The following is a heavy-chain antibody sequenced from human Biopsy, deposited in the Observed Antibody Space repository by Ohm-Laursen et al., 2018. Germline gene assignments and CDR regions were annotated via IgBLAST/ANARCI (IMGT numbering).Heavy chain of an antibody. CDR2: ISGSGGST. Sequence: LSLTCAVYGESFNGYYWNWIRQAPGKGLEWVSTISGSGGSTYYAYSVKGRFTISRDASKNTLYLLMNSLRAEDTAMYYCAKGGYCTTTSCYMDVDYWGQGTLVTASS. CDR1: GESFNGYY. J-gene: IGHJ4*02. CDR3: AKGGYCTTTSCYMDVDY. D-gene: IGHD2-2*02. V-gene: IGHV3-23*01.